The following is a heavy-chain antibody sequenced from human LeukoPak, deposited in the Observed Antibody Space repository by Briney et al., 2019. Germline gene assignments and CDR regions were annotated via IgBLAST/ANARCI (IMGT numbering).Heavy chain of an antibody. D-gene: IGHD6-13*01. J-gene: IGHJ4*02. CDR2: IYTSGST. CDR1: GGSISSYY. V-gene: IGHV4-4*07. Sequence: SETLSLTCTDSGGSISSYYWSWIRQPAGKGLEWIGRIYTSGSTNYNPSLKSRVTMSVDTSKNQFSLKLSSVTAADTAVYYCAREGFGIAAAGDFDYWGQGTLVTVSS. CDR3: AREGFGIAAAGDFDY.